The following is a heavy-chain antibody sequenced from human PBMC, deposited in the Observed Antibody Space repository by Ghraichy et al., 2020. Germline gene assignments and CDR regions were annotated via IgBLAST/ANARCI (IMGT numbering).Heavy chain of an antibody. CDR2: ISVYNGNT. J-gene: IGHJ4*02. V-gene: IGHV1-18*04. CDR1: GYTFTNYG. CDR3: ARDRGSNWSYYFDY. Sequence: ASVKVSCKASGYTFTNYGIIWVRQAPGQGLEWMGWISVYNGNTNYAQKLQGRVTMTTDTSTSTAYMELRSLRSDDTAVYYCARDRGSNWSYYFDYWGQGVLVTVSS. D-gene: IGHD6-13*01.